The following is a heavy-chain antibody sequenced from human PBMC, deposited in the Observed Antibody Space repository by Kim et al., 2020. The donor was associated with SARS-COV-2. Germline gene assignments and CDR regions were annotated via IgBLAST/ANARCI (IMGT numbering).Heavy chain of an antibody. CDR2: IIPIFGTA. V-gene: IGHV1-69*13. Sequence: SVKVSCKASGGTFSSYAISWVRQAPGQGLEWMGGIIPIFGTANYAQKFQGRVTITADESTSTAYMELSSLRSEDTAVYYCARPRRSSSYIFDYWGQGTLVTVSS. J-gene: IGHJ4*02. D-gene: IGHD6-6*01. CDR3: ARPRRSSSYIFDY. CDR1: GGTFSSYA.